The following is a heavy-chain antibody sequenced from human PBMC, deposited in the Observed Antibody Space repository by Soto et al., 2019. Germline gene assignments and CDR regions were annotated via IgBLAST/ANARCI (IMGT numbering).Heavy chain of an antibody. CDR3: ARGYVDTGPRGDMDV. D-gene: IGHD5-18*01. J-gene: IGHJ6*02. V-gene: IGHV3-48*03. CDR1: GFTFSSYE. Sequence: EVQLVESGGDLVQPGGSLRLSCEASGFTFSSYEIHWVRQAPGKGPEWISYISSSGDTIYYSKSVEGRFTTSRDNAKSSLFLQMNSLRAEDTAVYHCARGYVDTGPRGDMDVWGQGTTVTVSS. CDR2: ISSSGDTI.